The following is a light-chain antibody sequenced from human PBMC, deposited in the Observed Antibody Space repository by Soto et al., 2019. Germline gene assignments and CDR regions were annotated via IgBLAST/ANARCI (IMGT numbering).Light chain of an antibody. CDR1: QDISNW. CDR3: QQANSFPLS. CDR2: AAS. V-gene: IGKV1D-12*01. Sequence: DIQMTQSPSSVSASVGDRVTITCRASQDISNWLAWYQQKAGKAPKLLFYAASSLQSEVPSRCSGSGSGTNFSRTISSLQPEDVATYYCQQANSFPLSFGGGTKVEIK. J-gene: IGKJ4*01.